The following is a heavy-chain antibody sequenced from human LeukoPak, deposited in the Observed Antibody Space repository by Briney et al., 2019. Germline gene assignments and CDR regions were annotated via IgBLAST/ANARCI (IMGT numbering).Heavy chain of an antibody. Sequence: PGRSLRLSCTASGFTFSDHAMSWVRQAPGKGLEWVGFIRSKTYGGTTEYAASVKGRFTISRADSISIAYLQMHSLKTDDTAVYYCSRGPTQLGLYYCMDVWGQGTTVIVSS. V-gene: IGHV3-49*04. CDR3: SRGPTQLGLYYCMDV. D-gene: IGHD3-10*01. CDR2: IRSKTYGGTT. CDR1: GFTFSDHA. J-gene: IGHJ6*02.